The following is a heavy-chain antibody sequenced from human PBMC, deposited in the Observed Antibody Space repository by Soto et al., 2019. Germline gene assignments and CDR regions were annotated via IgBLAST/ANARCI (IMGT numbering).Heavy chain of an antibody. V-gene: IGHV3-30*18. J-gene: IGHJ4*02. CDR1: GFTFSSYG. Sequence: QVQLVESGGGVVQPGRSLRLSCAASGFTFSSYGMHWVGQAPGKGLEWVAVISYDGSNKYYADSVKGRFTISRDNSKNTLYLQMNSLRAEDTAVYYCAKEQNYAFDYWGQGTLVTVSS. D-gene: IGHD3-16*01. CDR3: AKEQNYAFDY. CDR2: ISYDGSNK.